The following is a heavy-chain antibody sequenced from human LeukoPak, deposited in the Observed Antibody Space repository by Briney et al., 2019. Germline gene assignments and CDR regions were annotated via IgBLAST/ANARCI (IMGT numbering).Heavy chain of an antibody. Sequence: LRLSCAASGFTFSDYYWSWIRQPPGKGLEWIGEINHSGSTNYNPSLKSRVTISVDTSKNQFSLKLSSVTAADTAVYYCAGGRGSWGQGTLVTVSS. J-gene: IGHJ4*02. CDR1: GFTFSDYY. CDR2: INHSGST. V-gene: IGHV4-34*08. CDR3: AGGRGS. D-gene: IGHD3-16*01.